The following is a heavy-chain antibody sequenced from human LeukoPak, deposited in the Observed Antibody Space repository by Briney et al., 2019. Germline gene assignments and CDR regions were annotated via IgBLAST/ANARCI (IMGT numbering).Heavy chain of an antibody. J-gene: IGHJ4*02. Sequence: PGGSLRLSCAASGFTFSDYYMSWIRQAPGKGLEWVSYISSSGSTIYYADSVKGRFTISRDNAKNSLYLQMNSLRAEDTAAYYCARGGGYDILTRNAGYFDYWGQGTLVTVSS. CDR3: ARGGGYDILTRNAGYFDY. D-gene: IGHD3-9*01. V-gene: IGHV3-11*04. CDR1: GFTFSDYY. CDR2: ISSSGSTI.